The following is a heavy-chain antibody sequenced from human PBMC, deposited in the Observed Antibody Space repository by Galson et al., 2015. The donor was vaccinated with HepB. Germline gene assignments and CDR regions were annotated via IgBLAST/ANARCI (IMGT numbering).Heavy chain of an antibody. J-gene: IGHJ4*02. D-gene: IGHD3-3*01. V-gene: IGHV3-15*01. Sequence: SLRLSCAASGFTFSNYWMTWVRQAPGKGLEWVGHIKSRTNGGTTDYAASVKGRFIISRDDSKNTLYLQMDSLKTEDTAVYCCTTSALRFLEWFFDYWGQGTLVTVS. CDR2: IKSRTNGGTT. CDR3: TTSALRFLEWFFDY. CDR1: GFTFSNYW.